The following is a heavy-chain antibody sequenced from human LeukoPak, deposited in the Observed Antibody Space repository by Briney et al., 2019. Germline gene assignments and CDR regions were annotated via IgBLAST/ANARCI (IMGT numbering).Heavy chain of an antibody. J-gene: IGHJ4*02. CDR2: ISSRSGYI. D-gene: IGHD6-19*01. CDR3: ASFDSSGWHYFDY. Sequence: GGSLRLSCAASGFTFSSYSMSWIRQAPGKGLEWVSSISSRSGYIYYGDSVKGRFTISRDNAKNSLYLQMNTLRAEDTAVYYCASFDSSGWHYFDYWGQGTLVTVSA. V-gene: IGHV3-21*01. CDR1: GFTFSSYS.